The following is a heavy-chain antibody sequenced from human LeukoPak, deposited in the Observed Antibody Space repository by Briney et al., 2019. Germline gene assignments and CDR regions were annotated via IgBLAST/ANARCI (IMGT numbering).Heavy chain of an antibody. CDR1: GFTFSSYW. D-gene: IGHD5-24*01. J-gene: IGHJ4*02. CDR2: IKQDGSEK. CDR3: ARMKNSERWLQLPGSFDY. Sequence: GGSLRLSCAASGFTFSSYWMSWVRQAPGKGLEWVANIKQDGSEKYYVDSVKGRFTISRDNAKNSLYLQMNSLRAEDTAVYYCARMKNSERWLQLPGSFDYWGQGTLATVSS. V-gene: IGHV3-7*01.